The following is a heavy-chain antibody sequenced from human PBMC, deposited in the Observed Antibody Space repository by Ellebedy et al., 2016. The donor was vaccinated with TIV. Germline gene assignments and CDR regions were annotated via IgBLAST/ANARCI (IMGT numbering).Heavy chain of an antibody. CDR1: GGPISTDSYN. V-gene: IGHV4-39*01. CDR3: ARRQDIVLMVYANRAFDY. CDR2: AYYSGTT. J-gene: IGHJ4*02. Sequence: SETLSLXXTVSGGPISTDSYNWAWIRQPPGKGLEWLGSAYYSGTTYYNPSLNSRVTISVDTSKNQFSLKLSSVTAADTAVYYCARRQDIVLMVYANRAFDYWGQGTLVTVSS. D-gene: IGHD2-8*01.